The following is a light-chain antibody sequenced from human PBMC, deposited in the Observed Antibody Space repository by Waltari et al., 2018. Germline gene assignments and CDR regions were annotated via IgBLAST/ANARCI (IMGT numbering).Light chain of an antibody. CDR3: QQYADLPWT. CDR2: AAF. V-gene: IGKV1-33*01. CDR1: QDISNY. J-gene: IGKJ1*01. Sequence: DFQMTQSPSSLSASVGDRVTITCQASQDISNYLNWYQQKPGKAPKLLNSAAFNLETGVPSRFSGGRSGTDFTFTITSLQPEDIATYHCQQYADLPWTFGQGTRVEIK.